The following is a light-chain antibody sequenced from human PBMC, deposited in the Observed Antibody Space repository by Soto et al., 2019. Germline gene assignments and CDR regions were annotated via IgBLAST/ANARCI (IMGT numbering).Light chain of an antibody. CDR3: QKYYSAPLT. CDR1: QGISNN. Sequence: DIQMTQSPASLSASVGDRVTIACRASQGISNNLAWYQQKVGKVPRLLIYDASTLQSGVPSRFSGSRSGTDVTLTISSLQAEDVATYYCQKYYSAPLTVGGGPKVEIK. J-gene: IGKJ4*01. CDR2: DAS. V-gene: IGKV1-27*01.